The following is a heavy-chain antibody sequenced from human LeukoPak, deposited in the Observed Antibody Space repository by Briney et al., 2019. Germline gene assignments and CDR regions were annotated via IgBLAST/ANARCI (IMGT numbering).Heavy chain of an antibody. CDR2: ISSDGSRT. V-gene: IGHV3-74*01. CDR3: VRDGMVIPYAFDF. Sequence: GGSLRLSCAASAFTFSNHWMHWVRQAPGKGLVWVSDISSDGSRTFYADSVKGRVIISRDNAKNTVYMQMNSLRAEDTAVYYCVRDGMVIPYAFDFWGQGAMVTVSS. D-gene: IGHD2-21*01. J-gene: IGHJ3*01. CDR1: AFTFSNHW.